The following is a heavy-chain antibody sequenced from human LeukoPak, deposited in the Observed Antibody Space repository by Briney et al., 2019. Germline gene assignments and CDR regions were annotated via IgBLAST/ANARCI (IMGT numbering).Heavy chain of an antibody. V-gene: IGHV1-58*01. Sequence: ASVKVSCKASGFTFTSSAVQWVRQARGQRLEWIGWIVVGSGNTNYAQKFQERVTITRDMSTSTAYVELSSLRSEDTAVYYCAANRLSRSGSTTHYYYYYMDVWGKGTTVTVSS. CDR2: IVVGSGNT. D-gene: IGHD3-3*01. CDR1: GFTFTSSA. J-gene: IGHJ6*03. CDR3: AANRLSRSGSTTHYYYYYMDV.